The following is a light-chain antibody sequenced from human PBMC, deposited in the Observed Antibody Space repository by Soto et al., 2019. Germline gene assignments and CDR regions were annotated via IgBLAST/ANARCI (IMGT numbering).Light chain of an antibody. CDR2: EVS. CDR3: SSYTSSSTYV. CDR1: SSDVGGYNY. V-gene: IGLV2-14*01. Sequence: QSVLTQPASVSGCPGQSITISCTGTSSDVGGYNYVSWYQQHPGKAPKLMIYEVSNRPSGVSNRFPGSKSGNTASLTISGLQAEDEADYYCSSYTSSSTYVFGTGTKVTVL. J-gene: IGLJ1*01.